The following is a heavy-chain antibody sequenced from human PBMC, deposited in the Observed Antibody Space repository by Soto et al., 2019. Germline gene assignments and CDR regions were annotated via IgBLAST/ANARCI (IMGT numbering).Heavy chain of an antibody. V-gene: IGHV3-23*01. CDR2: ISGSGGST. CDR1: GFTFSSYA. D-gene: IGHD3-22*01. Sequence: GGSLRLSCAASGFTFSSYAMSWVRQAPGKGLEWVSAISGSGGSTHYADSVKGRFTITRDNSKNTLYLQMNSLRAEDTAVYYCAKPLSYYYYDSSGYRDYWGQGTLVTVSS. CDR3: AKPLSYYYYDSSGYRDY. J-gene: IGHJ4*02.